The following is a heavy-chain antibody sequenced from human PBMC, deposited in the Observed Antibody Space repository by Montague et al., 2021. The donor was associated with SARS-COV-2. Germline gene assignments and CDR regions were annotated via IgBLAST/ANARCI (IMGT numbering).Heavy chain of an antibody. V-gene: IGHV3-74*01. CDR1: GFTFSNYW. D-gene: IGHD4-17*01. CDR3: ELHPYGDYEDY. J-gene: IGHJ4*02. Sequence: SLRLSCAAPGFTFSNYWMHWVRQAPGKGLVWVSRTSSVDSSTIYADSVKGRFTVSRDSAKNTLYLQMSSLRAEDTAVYYCELHPYGDYEDYWGQGTLVTVSS. CDR2: TSSVDSST.